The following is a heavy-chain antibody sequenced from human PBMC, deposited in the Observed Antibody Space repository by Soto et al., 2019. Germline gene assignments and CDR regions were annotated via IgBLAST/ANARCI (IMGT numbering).Heavy chain of an antibody. CDR1: GGTFSSYA. J-gene: IGHJ4*02. Sequence: QVQLVQSGAEVKKPGSSVKVSCKASGGTFSSYAISWVRQAPGKGLEWMGGIIPIFGTANYAQKFQGRVTITADESTSTAYMELSSLRSDDTAVYYCSRVHSNFDYWGQGTLVTVSS. V-gene: IGHV1-69*01. CDR2: IIPIFGTA. CDR3: SRVHSNFDY.